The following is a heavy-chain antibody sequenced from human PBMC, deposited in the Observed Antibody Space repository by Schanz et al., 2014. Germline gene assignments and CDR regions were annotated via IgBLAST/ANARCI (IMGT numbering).Heavy chain of an antibody. CDR2: ISVYTGNT. Sequence: QVQLVQSGAEVKKPGASVRVSCKASGYTFTTYAMSWVRQAPGQGLEWVGWISVYTGNTKYGQKVQGRVTMTADTSTNTAYIAPTDLRSDVTAVYYCARDRRFFDRDDLYCWDSWGQGTLVTVSS. D-gene: IGHD2-8*02. CDR1: GYTFTTYA. CDR3: ARDRRFFDRDDLYCWDS. J-gene: IGHJ4*02. V-gene: IGHV1-18*01.